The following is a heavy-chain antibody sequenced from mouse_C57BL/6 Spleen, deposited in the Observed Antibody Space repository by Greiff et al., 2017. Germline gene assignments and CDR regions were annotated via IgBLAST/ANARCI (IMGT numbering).Heavy chain of an antibody. Sequence: VKLQESGPELVRPGASVKISCKAPGYTFTSHWMQWVRQRPGQGLEWIGEIFPGSGSTYYNEKFKGKATLTVDTSSSTAYMQLSSLTSADSAFYVCARRCYGRVGDYVDYWGQGTTLTVSS. D-gene: IGHD1-1*01. J-gene: IGHJ2*01. CDR3: ARRCYGRVGDYVDY. CDR1: GYTFTSHW. V-gene: IGHV1-56*01. CDR2: IFPGSGST.